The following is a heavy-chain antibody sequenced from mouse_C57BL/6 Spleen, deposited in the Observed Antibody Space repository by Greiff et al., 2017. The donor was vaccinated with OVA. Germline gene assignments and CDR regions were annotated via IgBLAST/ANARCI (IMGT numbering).Heavy chain of an antibody. Sequence: DVQLQESGGGLVQPGGSLSLSCAASGFTFTDYYMSWVCQPPGKALEWLGFIRNKANGYTTEYSASVKGRFTISRDNSQSILYLQINALRAEDSATYYCARYHPTVYAMDYWGQGTSVTVSS. CDR3: ARYHPTVYAMDY. D-gene: IGHD4-1*02. CDR2: IRNKANGYTT. J-gene: IGHJ4*01. V-gene: IGHV7-3*01. CDR1: GFTFTDYY.